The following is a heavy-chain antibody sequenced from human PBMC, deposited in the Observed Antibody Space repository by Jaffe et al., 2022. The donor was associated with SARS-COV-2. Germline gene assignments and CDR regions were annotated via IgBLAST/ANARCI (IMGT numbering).Heavy chain of an antibody. CDR1: GGSFSGYY. D-gene: IGHD3-22*01. CDR2: INHSGST. V-gene: IGHV4-34*01. Sequence: QVQLQQWGAGLLKPSETLSLTCAVYGGSFSGYYWSWIRQPPGKGLEWIGEINHSGSTNYNPSLKSRVTISVDTSKNQFSLKLSSVTAADTAVYYCARVHSRGNAFDIWGQGTMVTVSS. J-gene: IGHJ3*02. CDR3: ARVHSRGNAFDI.